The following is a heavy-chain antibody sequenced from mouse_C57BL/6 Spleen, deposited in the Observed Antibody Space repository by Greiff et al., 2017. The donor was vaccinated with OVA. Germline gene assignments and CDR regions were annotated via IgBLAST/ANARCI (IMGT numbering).Heavy chain of an antibody. CDR3: ATIYYGNYEAMDY. Sequence: VQLQQSGAELAKPGASVKLSCKASGYTFTSYWMHWVKQRPGQGLEWIGYINPSSGYTKYNQKFKDKATLTADKSSSTAYMQLSSLTYEDSAVYYCATIYYGNYEAMDYWGQGTSVTLSS. V-gene: IGHV1-7*01. CDR2: INPSSGYT. CDR1: GYTFTSYW. J-gene: IGHJ4*01. D-gene: IGHD2-1*01.